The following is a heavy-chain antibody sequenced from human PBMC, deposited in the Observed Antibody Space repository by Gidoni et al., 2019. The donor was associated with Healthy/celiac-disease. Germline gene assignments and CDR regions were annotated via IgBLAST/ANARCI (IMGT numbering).Heavy chain of an antibody. CDR2: IYYSGST. Sequence: QVQLQESGPGLVKPSETLSLTCTVSGGSISSYYWSWIRQPPGKGLEWIGYIYYSGSTNYNPSLKSRVTISVDTSKNQFSLKLSSVTAADTAVYYCARHNYYYDSSGYYFQHWGQGTLVTVSS. D-gene: IGHD3-22*01. J-gene: IGHJ1*01. V-gene: IGHV4-59*08. CDR1: GGSISSYY. CDR3: ARHNYYYDSSGYYFQH.